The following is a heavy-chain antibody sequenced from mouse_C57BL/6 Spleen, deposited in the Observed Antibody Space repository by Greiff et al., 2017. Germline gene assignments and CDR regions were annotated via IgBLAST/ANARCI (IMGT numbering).Heavy chain of an antibody. J-gene: IGHJ4*01. Sequence: VQLQESGAELVKPGASVKLSCKASGYTFTEYTIHWVKQRSGQGLEWIGWFYPGSGSIKYNEKFKDKATLTADKSSSTVYMELSRLTSEDSAVYFCARHEEDYYGSSYVYAMDYWGQGTSVTVSS. CDR2: FYPGSGSI. V-gene: IGHV1-62-2*01. CDR1: GYTFTEYT. CDR3: ARHEEDYYGSSYVYAMDY. D-gene: IGHD1-1*01.